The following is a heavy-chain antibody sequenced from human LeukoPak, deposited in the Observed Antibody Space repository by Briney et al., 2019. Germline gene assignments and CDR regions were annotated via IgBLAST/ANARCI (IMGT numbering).Heavy chain of an antibody. Sequence: GGSLRLSCAASGFTFSSYNMNWVRQAPGKGLEWVSSISSSSGYIYHADSVKGRLTISRDNAKNSLYLQMNSLRAEDSAVYYCARDQGSSSFYYYYGMDVWGQGTTVIVSS. J-gene: IGHJ6*02. D-gene: IGHD2-2*01. V-gene: IGHV3-21*01. CDR2: ISSSSGYI. CDR3: ARDQGSSSFYYYYGMDV. CDR1: GFTFSSYN.